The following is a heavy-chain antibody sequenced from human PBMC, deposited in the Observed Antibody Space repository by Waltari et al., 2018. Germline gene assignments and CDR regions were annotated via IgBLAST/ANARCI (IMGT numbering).Heavy chain of an antibody. CDR3: VPEVVVAVDY. CDR1: GFTFSSYA. Sequence: QVQLVESGGGVVQSGRSLRLSCAASGFTFSSYAMHWVRQAPGKGLEWVAVISYDGSNKYYADSVKGRFTISRDNSKNTLYLQMNSLRAEDTAVYYCVPEVVVAVDYWGQGTLVTVSS. J-gene: IGHJ4*02. D-gene: IGHD2-15*01. V-gene: IGHV3-30-3*01. CDR2: ISYDGSNK.